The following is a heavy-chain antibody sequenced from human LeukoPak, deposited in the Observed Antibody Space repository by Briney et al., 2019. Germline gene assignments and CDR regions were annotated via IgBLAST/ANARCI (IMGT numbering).Heavy chain of an antibody. CDR3: ARGFWYDTTGWFDP. Sequence: GGSLRLSCAASGFTFSSYEMNWVRQAPGKGLEWVSYISCSGSTIYYADSVKGRFTISRDNAKNSLYLQMNSLRAEDTAVYYCARGFWYDTTGWFDPWGQGTLVTVSS. D-gene: IGHD3-22*01. J-gene: IGHJ5*02. V-gene: IGHV3-48*03. CDR2: ISCSGSTI. CDR1: GFTFSSYE.